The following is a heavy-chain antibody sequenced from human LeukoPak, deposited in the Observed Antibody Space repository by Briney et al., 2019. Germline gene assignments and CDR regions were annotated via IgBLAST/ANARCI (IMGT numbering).Heavy chain of an antibody. D-gene: IGHD1/OR15-1a*01. CDR1: GGTFSSYA. V-gene: IGHV1-69*10. CDR2: IIPILGIA. CDR3: ARKGGITGTNYGMDV. Sequence: ASVTVSCKASGGTFSSYAISWVRQAPGQGLEWMGRIIPILGIANYAQTFQGSVTITADKSTSTACMELSSLRSEDTAVYYCARKGGITGTNYGMDVWGQGTTVTVSS. J-gene: IGHJ6*02.